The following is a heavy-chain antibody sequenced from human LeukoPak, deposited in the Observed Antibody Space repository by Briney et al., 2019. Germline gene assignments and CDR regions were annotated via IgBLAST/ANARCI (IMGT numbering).Heavy chain of an antibody. CDR3: ARERDAEWLPRSYYFDY. J-gene: IGHJ4*02. D-gene: IGHD5-24*01. CDR1: GFIFSSYA. CDR2: ISYDGSNK. V-gene: IGHV3-30*04. Sequence: PGRSLRLSYAASGFIFSSYAMHWVRQAPGKGLEWVAVISYDGSNKYYADSVKGRFTISRDNSKNTLYLQMSSLRAEDTAVYYCARERDAEWLPRSYYFDYWGQGTLVTVSS.